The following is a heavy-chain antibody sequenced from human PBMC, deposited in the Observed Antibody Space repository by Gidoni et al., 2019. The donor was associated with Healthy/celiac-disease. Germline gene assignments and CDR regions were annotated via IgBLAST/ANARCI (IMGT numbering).Heavy chain of an antibody. Sequence: EVQLLESGGGLVQPGGSLRLSCAASGFTFSSYAMSWVRQAPGQGLAWVSAISGSGGSTYYADSVKGRFTISRDNSKNTLYLQMNSLRAEDTAVYYCAKWDYDYVWGSYRYTEAFDYWGQGTLVTVSS. CDR2: ISGSGGST. CDR1: GFTFSSYA. J-gene: IGHJ4*02. CDR3: AKWDYDYVWGSYRYTEAFDY. V-gene: IGHV3-23*01. D-gene: IGHD3-16*02.